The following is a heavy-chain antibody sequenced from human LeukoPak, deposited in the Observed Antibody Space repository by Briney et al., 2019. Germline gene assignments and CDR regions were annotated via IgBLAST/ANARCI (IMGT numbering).Heavy chain of an antibody. Sequence: GSLRLSCAASGFTFSSYEMNWVRQGPGKGLEWVSYISSSGSTKYYADSVKGRFTISRDNSKNTLYLQMNSLRAEDTAVYYCAKTGESYSSGWYRGEYYFDYWGQGTLVTVSS. CDR2: ISSSGSTK. V-gene: IGHV3-48*03. CDR3: AKTGESYSSGWYRGEYYFDY. CDR1: GFTFSSYE. D-gene: IGHD6-19*01. J-gene: IGHJ4*02.